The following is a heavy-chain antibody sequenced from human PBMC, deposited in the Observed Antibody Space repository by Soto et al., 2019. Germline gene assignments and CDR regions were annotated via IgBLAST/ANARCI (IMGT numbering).Heavy chain of an antibody. CDR3: ARPLRDRNYYYGMAV. V-gene: IGHV1-69*01. Sequence: QVQLVQSGAEMQQPGASVRVSCKASGGTFSKYAFSWVRQAPGQGLEWLEGTIPMFGTPNYAPKFQGRVAISADESTATVYMELSSLRSEDTSVYFCARPLRDRNYYYGMAVWGQGTTVTVSS. J-gene: IGHJ6*02. CDR2: TIPMFGTP. CDR1: GGTFSKYA. D-gene: IGHD3-22*01.